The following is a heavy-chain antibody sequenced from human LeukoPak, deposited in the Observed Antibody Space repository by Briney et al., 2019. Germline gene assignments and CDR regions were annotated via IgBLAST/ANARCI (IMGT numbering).Heavy chain of an antibody. J-gene: IGHJ4*02. CDR1: GFTFSSYS. Sequence: GGSLRLSCAASGFTFSSYSMNWVRQAPGKGLEWVSSISSSSSSYIYYADSVKGRFTISRDNAKNSLYLQMNSLRAEDTAVYYCARGLGRTYYDILTGYYTGVHFDYWGQGTLVTISS. CDR3: ARGLGRTYYDILTGYYTGVHFDY. V-gene: IGHV3-21*01. CDR2: ISSSSSSYI. D-gene: IGHD3-9*01.